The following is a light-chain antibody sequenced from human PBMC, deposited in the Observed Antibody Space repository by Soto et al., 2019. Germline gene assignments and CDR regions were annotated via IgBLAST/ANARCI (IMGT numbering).Light chain of an antibody. J-gene: IGKJ1*01. CDR2: GAS. CDR3: QQYGSSRT. Sequence: EIVLTQSPGTLSLSPVERATLSWRASQSVSSSYLAWYQQKPGQAPRLLIYGASSRATGIPDRFSGSGSGTDFTLTISRLEPEDFAVYYCQQYGSSRTFGQGTKVEIK. V-gene: IGKV3-20*01. CDR1: QSVSSSY.